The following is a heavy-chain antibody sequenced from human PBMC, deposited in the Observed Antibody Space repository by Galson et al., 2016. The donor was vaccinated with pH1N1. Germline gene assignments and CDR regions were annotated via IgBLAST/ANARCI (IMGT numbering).Heavy chain of an antibody. D-gene: IGHD3-3*01. CDR1: GASVTSGHSY. V-gene: IGHV4-31*03. Sequence: TLSLTCTVSGASVTSGHSYWTWLRQHPGKGLEGFGYFYHSGSTSYNPSLKSRLTITLDPTKTQSSLRLSSVSAADTAVYYCARRFFESLEAIPTDAFDVWGPGTLVTVSS. CDR2: FYHSGST. CDR3: ARRFFESLEAIPTDAFDV. J-gene: IGHJ3*01.